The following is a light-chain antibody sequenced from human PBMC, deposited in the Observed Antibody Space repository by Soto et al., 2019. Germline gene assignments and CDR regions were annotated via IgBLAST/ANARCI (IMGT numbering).Light chain of an antibody. Sequence: QSALTQPASVSGSPGQSITISCTGTSSDVGGYNYVSWCQQHPGKAPKLMIYDVSNRPSGVSNRFSGSKSGNTASLTISGLQAEDEADYYCSSYTSISTLVFGTGTKVTV. CDR1: SSDVGGYNY. J-gene: IGLJ1*01. CDR3: SSYTSISTLV. V-gene: IGLV2-14*01. CDR2: DVS.